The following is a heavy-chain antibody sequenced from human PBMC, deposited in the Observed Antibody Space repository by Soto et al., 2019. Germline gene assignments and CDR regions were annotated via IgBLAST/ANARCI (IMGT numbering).Heavy chain of an antibody. CDR3: ARVPHTHSNYGGFDY. Sequence: QVQLVESGGGVVQPGRSLRLSCAASGFTFSSYGMHWVRQAPGKGLEWVAVIWYDGSNKYYADSVKGRFTISRDNSKNTLYLQMNSLRAEDTAVYYCARVPHTHSNYGGFDYWGQGALVTVSS. J-gene: IGHJ4*02. CDR2: IWYDGSNK. CDR1: GFTFSSYG. D-gene: IGHD4-4*01. V-gene: IGHV3-33*01.